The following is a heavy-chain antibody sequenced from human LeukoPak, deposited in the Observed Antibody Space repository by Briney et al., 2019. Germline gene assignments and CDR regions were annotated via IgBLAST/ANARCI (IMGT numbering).Heavy chain of an antibody. CDR2: ITSSGTYI. CDR1: GFTFSDYY. CDR3: ARPTTIRYSSSSVFDY. V-gene: IGHV3-11*04. D-gene: IGHD6-6*01. Sequence: GGSLRLSCAASGFTFSDYYMSWIRQAPGKGLEWVSSITSSGTYIFYADSVKGRFTISRDNAKNSLYLQMNSLRAEDTAVYYCARPTTIRYSSSSVFDYWGQGTLVTVSS. J-gene: IGHJ4*02.